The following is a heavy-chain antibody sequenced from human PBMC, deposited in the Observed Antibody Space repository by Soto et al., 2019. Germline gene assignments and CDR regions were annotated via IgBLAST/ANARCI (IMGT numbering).Heavy chain of an antibody. CDR3: ARGDYGDFFLGY. J-gene: IGHJ4*02. Sequence: WIWIRQPPGKGLEWIGYIYYTGSTNYNPSLKSRVTISVDTSKNQFSLKLSSVTAADTAVYYCARGDYGDFFLGYWGQGILVTVSS. D-gene: IGHD4-17*01. CDR2: IYYTGST. V-gene: IGHV4-59*01.